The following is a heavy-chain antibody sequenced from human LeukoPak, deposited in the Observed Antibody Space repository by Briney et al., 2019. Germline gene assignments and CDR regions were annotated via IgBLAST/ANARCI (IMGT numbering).Heavy chain of an antibody. J-gene: IGHJ4*02. V-gene: IGHV4-61*01. Sequence: SETLSLTCTVSGGSVSSGSYYWSWIRQPPGKGLEWIGYIYYSGSTNYNPSLKSRVTISVDTSKNQFSLKLSSVTAADTAVYYCARMNRGVPYLIDYWGQGTLVTVSS. CDR2: IYYSGST. CDR1: GGSVSSGSYY. CDR3: ARMNRGVPYLIDY. D-gene: IGHD2/OR15-2a*01.